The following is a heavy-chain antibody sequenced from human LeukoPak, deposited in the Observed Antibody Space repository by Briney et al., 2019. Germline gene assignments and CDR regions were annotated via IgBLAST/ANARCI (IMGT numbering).Heavy chain of an antibody. D-gene: IGHD3-10*01. V-gene: IGHV3-30-3*01. CDR2: ISYDGSNK. Sequence: GGSLRLSCAASGFTFSSYAMHWGRQAPGKGLGWVAVISYDGSNKYYADSVKGRFTISRDNSKNTLYLQMNSLRAEDTAVYYCASLLFGSFQHWGQGTLVTVSS. CDR3: ASLLFGSFQH. CDR1: GFTFSSYA. J-gene: IGHJ1*01.